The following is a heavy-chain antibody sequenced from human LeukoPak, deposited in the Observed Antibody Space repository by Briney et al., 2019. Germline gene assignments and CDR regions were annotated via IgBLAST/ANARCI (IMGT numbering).Heavy chain of an antibody. CDR3: AKQSSGWYLTPFDY. Sequence: GGSLRLSCAASGFTFSSYSMNRVRQAPGKGLEWVSAISGSGGSTYYADSVKGRFTISRDNSKNTLYLQMNSLRAEDTAVYYCAKQSSGWYLTPFDYWGQGTLVTVSS. CDR1: GFTFSSYS. V-gene: IGHV3-23*01. J-gene: IGHJ4*02. CDR2: ISGSGGST. D-gene: IGHD6-19*01.